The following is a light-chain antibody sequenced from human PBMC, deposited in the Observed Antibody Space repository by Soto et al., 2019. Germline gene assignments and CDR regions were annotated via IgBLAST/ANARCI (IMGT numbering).Light chain of an antibody. CDR2: DVG. J-gene: IGLJ1*01. V-gene: IGLV2-14*01. CDR1: SSDFGSYNY. Sequence: QSALTQPASVSGSPGQSVTISCTGTSSDFGSYNYVSWYQQHPGKAPRLMIYDVGDRPSGVSNRFSGSKSGNTASLTISGLQAEDEADYYCCSYTSSSNPYVFGSGTKVTVL. CDR3: CSYTSSSNPYV.